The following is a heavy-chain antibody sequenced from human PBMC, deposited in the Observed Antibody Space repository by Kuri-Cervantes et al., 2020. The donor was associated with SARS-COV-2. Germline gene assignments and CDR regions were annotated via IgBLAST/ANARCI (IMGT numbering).Heavy chain of an antibody. Sequence: GSLRLSCTVSGDSISSYYWSWIRQPAGKGLEWIGRIYISGSTNYNPSLESRVTMSIDTSRNQFSLRLSSVAAADTAVYYCAGGYTGWISNWGQGTLVTVSS. D-gene: IGHD2-2*03. V-gene: IGHV4-4*07. J-gene: IGHJ4*02. CDR3: AGGYTGWISN. CDR1: GDSISSYY. CDR2: IYISGST.